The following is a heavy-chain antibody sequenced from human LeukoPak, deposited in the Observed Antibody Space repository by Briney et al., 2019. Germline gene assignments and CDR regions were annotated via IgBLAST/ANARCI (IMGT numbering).Heavy chain of an antibody. CDR3: TRHLTMDV. V-gene: IGHV3-73*01. CDR2: IRSKANSYAT. Sequence: AGGSLRLSCAASGFTFSGSAMHWVRQASGKGLEWVGRIRSKANSYATAYAASVKGRFTISRDDSKNTAYLQMNSLKTEDTAVYYCTRHLTMDVWGKGTTVTISS. CDR1: GFTFSGSA. D-gene: IGHD4/OR15-4a*01. J-gene: IGHJ6*04.